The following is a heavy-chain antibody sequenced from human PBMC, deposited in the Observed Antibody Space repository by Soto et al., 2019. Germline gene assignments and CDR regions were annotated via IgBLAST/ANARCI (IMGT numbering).Heavy chain of an antibody. Sequence: ASVKVSCKASGYTFTGYYMHWVRQAPGQGLEWMGWINPNSGGTNYAQKFQGWVTMTRDTSISTAYMELSRLRSDDTAVYYCARAIWGSWLYFDYWGQGTLVTVSS. CDR1: GYTFTGYY. CDR3: ARAIWGSWLYFDY. D-gene: IGHD2-15*01. V-gene: IGHV1-2*04. CDR2: INPNSGGT. J-gene: IGHJ4*02.